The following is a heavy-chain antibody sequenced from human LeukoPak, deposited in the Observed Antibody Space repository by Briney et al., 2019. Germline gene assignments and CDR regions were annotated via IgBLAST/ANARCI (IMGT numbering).Heavy chain of an antibody. CDR1: GGSVSGYY. V-gene: IGHV4-59*02. CDR3: ARHNTSRDGYNCQD. CDR2: IYYTGGT. J-gene: IGHJ4*02. D-gene: IGHD5-24*01. Sequence: PSETLSLTCTVSGGSVSGYYWSWIRQPPGKGLEWIGYIYYTGGTNYNPSLKSRVTISVDTSKNQFSLKLSSVTAADTAVYYCARHNTSRDGYNCQDWGQGTLVTVSS.